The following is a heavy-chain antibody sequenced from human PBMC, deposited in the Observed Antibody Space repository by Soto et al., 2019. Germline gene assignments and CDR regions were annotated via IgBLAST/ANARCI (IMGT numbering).Heavy chain of an antibody. CDR3: AREGVATILPQSNWFDP. CDR2: TYYRSKWYN. D-gene: IGHD5-12*01. CDR1: GDSVSSNSAA. V-gene: IGHV6-1*01. Sequence: KQSQTLSLTCAISGDSVSSNSAAWNWIRQSPSRGLEWLGRTYYRSKWYNDYAVSVKSRITINPDTSKNQFSLQLNSVTPEDTAVYYCAREGVATILPQSNWFDPWGQGTLVTVSS. J-gene: IGHJ5*02.